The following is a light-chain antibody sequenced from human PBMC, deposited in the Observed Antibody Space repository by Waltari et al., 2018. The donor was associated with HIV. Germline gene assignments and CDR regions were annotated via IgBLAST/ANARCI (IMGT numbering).Light chain of an antibody. Sequence: QSALTQPASVSGSPGQSIPISCTGINVDVGAFKFVSWYQHHPGKAPKLSIYAVHNRPPGVSVRFSGTKSGNSASLTISGLQTADEADYYCTSYTSGSVLFGGGTNLTVL. CDR1: NVDVGAFKF. CDR2: AVH. J-gene: IGLJ2*01. CDR3: TSYTSGSVL. V-gene: IGLV2-14*01.